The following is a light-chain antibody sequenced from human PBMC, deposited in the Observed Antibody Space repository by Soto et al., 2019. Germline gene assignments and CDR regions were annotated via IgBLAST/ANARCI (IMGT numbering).Light chain of an antibody. Sequence: QSALTQPASVSGSLGQSITISCTGTSSDVGSHNLVSWYEQHPGQAPKLMIYEVSKRPLGVSARFSASKSGNTASLTISGLQAEDEADYYCCSYGGSTAVFGGGTQLTVL. J-gene: IGLJ7*01. CDR2: EVS. CDR1: SSDVGSHNL. CDR3: CSYGGSTAV. V-gene: IGLV2-23*02.